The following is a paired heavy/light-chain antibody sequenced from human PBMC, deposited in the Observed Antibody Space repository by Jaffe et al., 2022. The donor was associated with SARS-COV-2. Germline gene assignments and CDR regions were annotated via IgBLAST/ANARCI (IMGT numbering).Light chain of an antibody. CDR3: SSYTSSTDYV. CDR1: SSDVGGYNY. V-gene: IGLV2-14*03. J-gene: IGLJ1*01. CDR2: DVN. Sequence: QSALTQPASVSGSPGQSITISCTGTSSDVGGYNYVSWYQQHPGKAPKLLIYDVNTRPSGVSNRFSGSKSGNTASLTISGLQPEDGADYYCSSYTSSTDYVFGTGTKVTVL.
Heavy chain of an antibody. D-gene: IGHD5-12*01. CDR3: ARQGEMATMNPFDY. V-gene: IGHV5-51*01. CDR1: GYTFTRHW. Sequence: EVQLVQSGAEVKKPGEFLKISCKGSGYTFTRHWIAWVRQMPGKGLEWMGIIYPGDSDTRYSPSFRGLVTISADKSMSTAYLQWSSLKASDTAMYYCARQGEMATMNPFDYWGQGTLVTVSS. CDR2: IYPGDSDT. J-gene: IGHJ4*02.